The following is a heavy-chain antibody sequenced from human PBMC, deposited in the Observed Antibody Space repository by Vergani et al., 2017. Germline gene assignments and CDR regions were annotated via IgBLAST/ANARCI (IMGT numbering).Heavy chain of an antibody. J-gene: IGHJ6*02. D-gene: IGHD3-9*01. CDR2: IHRSGST. Sequence: QVQLQESGPRVLKPPGTLTLTCAVSGESVSSSKWWSWVRQTPGKGLEWIGEIHRSGSTKYNPSLKSRVTISVDMSKNEFSLKLNTVTAADTAVYFCARGTSRGILTSYWRGMDVWGQGTTVTVSS. V-gene: IGHV4-4*01. CDR3: ARGTSRGILTSYWRGMDV. CDR1: GESVSSSKW.